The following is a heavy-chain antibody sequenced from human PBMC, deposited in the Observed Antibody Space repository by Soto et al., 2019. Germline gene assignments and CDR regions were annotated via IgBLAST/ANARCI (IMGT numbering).Heavy chain of an antibody. V-gene: IGHV1-2*04. Sequence: ASVKVSCKASGNIFTGHYIHWVRQAPGQGLEWMGWINPNSGVTSYAQKFQGWLTMTRDTSINTAYMELSRLKSDDTAVYYCARGTSITCYNCFYYGMDVWGKGTTVTVSS. J-gene: IGHJ6*04. CDR3: ARGTSITCYNCFYYGMDV. CDR2: INPNSGVT. D-gene: IGHD2-2*02. CDR1: GNIFTGHY.